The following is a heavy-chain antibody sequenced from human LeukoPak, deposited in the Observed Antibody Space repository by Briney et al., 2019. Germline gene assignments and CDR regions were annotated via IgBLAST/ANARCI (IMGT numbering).Heavy chain of an antibody. CDR3: ARDSGVFDY. CDR2: ISWNSGSI. CDR1: GFTFDDYA. D-gene: IGHD3-10*01. Sequence: GGSLRLSCAASGFTFDDYAMHWVRQAPGKGLEWVSGISWNSGSIGYADSVKGRFTISRDNAKNSLYLQMNSLRAEDTAVYYCARDSGVFDYWGQGTLVTVSS. V-gene: IGHV3-9*01. J-gene: IGHJ4*02.